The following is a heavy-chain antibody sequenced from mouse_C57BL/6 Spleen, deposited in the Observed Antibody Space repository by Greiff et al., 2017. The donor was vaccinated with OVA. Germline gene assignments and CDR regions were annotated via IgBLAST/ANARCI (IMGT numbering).Heavy chain of an antibody. CDR2: ISGGGGNT. V-gene: IGHV5-9*01. Sequence: EVKVVESGGGLVKPGGSLKLSCAASGFTFSSYTMSWVRQTPEKRLEWVATISGGGGNTYYPDSVKGRFTISRDNAKNTLYLQMSSLRSEDTALYYCAGRYSLGFAYWGQGTLVTVSA. CDR3: AGRYSLGFAY. J-gene: IGHJ3*01. D-gene: IGHD2-14*01. CDR1: GFTFSSYT.